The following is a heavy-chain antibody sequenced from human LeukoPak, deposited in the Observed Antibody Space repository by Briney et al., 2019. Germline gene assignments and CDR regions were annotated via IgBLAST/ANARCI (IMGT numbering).Heavy chain of an antibody. D-gene: IGHD6-13*01. V-gene: IGHV1-8*02. CDR1: GYTFTNHD. CDR2: VNPNKDNT. CDR3: ARSKNSWYGMGFDH. J-gene: IGHJ4*02. Sequence: ASVTVSYKASGYTFTNHDINWVRQATGQGLEWMGWVNPNKDNTVSAQKFQGRVTMTWNTSISTVYMELSSLRSDDTAVYYCARSKNSWYGMGFDHWGQGTLVTVSS.